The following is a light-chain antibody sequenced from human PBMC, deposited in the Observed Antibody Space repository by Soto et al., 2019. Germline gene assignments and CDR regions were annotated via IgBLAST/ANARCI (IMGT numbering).Light chain of an antibody. CDR3: QQYNSYSPVT. CDR1: QSISSW. V-gene: IGKV1-5*01. J-gene: IGKJ4*01. CDR2: DAS. Sequence: DTQMTQSPSTLSASVGDRVTITCRASQSISSWLAWYQQKPGKAPKLLIYDASSLESGVPSRFSGSGSGTEFTLTISSLQPDDFATYYCQQYNSYSPVTFGGGTKVEIK.